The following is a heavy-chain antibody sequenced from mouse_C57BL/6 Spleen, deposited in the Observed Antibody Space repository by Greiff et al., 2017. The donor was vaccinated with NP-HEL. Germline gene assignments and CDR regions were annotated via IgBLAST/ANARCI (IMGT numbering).Heavy chain of an antibody. CDR3: AREEVGRYFDV. CDR2: ISYDGSN. V-gene: IGHV3-6*01. CDR1: GYSITSGYY. D-gene: IGHD4-1*01. J-gene: IGHJ1*03. Sequence: EVKLKESGPGLVKPSQSLSLTCSVTGYSITSGYYWNWIRQFPGNKLEWMGYISYDGSNNYNPSLKNRISITRDTSKNQFFLKLNCVTTEDKATYYCAREEVGRYFDVWGTGTTVTVSS.